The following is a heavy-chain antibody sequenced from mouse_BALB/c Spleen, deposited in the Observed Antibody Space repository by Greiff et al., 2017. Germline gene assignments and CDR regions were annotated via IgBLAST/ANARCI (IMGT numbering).Heavy chain of an antibody. J-gene: IGHJ3*01. CDR1: GFTFSSYA. CDR2: ISDGGSYT. D-gene: IGHD2-4*01. Sequence: EVKVVESGGGLVKPGGSLKLSCAASGFTFSSYAMSWVRQTPEKRLEWVASISDGGSYTYYPDSVKGRFTISRDNAKNNLYLQMSSLKSEDTAMYYCAREDYDYDEAYWGQGTLVTVSA. V-gene: IGHV5-6*03. CDR3: AREDYDYDEAY.